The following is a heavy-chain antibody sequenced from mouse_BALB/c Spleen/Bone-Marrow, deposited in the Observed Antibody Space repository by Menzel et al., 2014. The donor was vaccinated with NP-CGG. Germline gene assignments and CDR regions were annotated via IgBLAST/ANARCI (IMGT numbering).Heavy chain of an antibody. D-gene: IGHD1-1*01. CDR3: ARYALRYDYHAMDY. J-gene: IGHJ4*01. V-gene: IGHV14-3*02. CDR2: IDPANGNT. Sequence: EVQLQQSGAELVKPGATVKLSCTASGFNIKDTYMHWVKQRPEQGLEWIGRIDPANGNTKYDPKFQGKATITADTSSNTAYLQLSSLTSEDTAVYYCARYALRYDYHAMDYWGQGTSVTVSS. CDR1: GFNIKDTY.